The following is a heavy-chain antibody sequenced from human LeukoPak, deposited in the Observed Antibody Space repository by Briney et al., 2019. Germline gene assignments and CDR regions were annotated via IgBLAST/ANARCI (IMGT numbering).Heavy chain of an antibody. CDR3: ATDPKRYYGSKAS. CDR2: IKQDGSEK. Sequence: GGSLRLSCAASGFTFSSYAMSWVRQAPGKGLGWVANIKQDGSEKNYVDSVKGRSTISRDNAKNSLYLQLNSLRADDTAVYYCATDPKRYYGSKASWGQGTLVTVSS. J-gene: IGHJ5*02. D-gene: IGHD4/OR15-4a*01. V-gene: IGHV3-7*03. CDR1: GFTFSSYA.